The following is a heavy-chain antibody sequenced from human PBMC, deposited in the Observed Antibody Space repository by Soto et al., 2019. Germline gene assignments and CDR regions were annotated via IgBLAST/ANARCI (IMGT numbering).Heavy chain of an antibody. CDR3: ARGPFDPNGSSDY. J-gene: IGHJ4*02. Sequence: QVQMVQSGAEVKKPGASVKVSCKASGYTFTNYGITWVRQAPGQVLEWMGWISVYNGHTNYAQKVQGRVTMTTDTSTNTAYMELRSLRSDATAVYYCARGPFDPNGSSDYWGQGTLVTVSS. D-gene: IGHD6-6*01. V-gene: IGHV1-18*04. CDR1: GYTFTNYG. CDR2: ISVYNGHT.